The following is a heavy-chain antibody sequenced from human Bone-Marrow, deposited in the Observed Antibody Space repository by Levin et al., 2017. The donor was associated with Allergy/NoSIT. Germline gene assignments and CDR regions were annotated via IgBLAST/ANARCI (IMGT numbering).Heavy chain of an antibody. Sequence: GESLKISCAASGFTFSSYSMHWVRQAPGKGLEWVALISYDGSNENYADSVKGRFTISRDNYKNTLYLQMNSLRAEDTAVYFCASGDLVLVVYPDYWGQGALVTVAS. CDR1: GFTFSSYS. D-gene: IGHD2-8*02. J-gene: IGHJ4*02. CDR2: ISYDGSNE. V-gene: IGHV3-30-3*01. CDR3: ASGDLVLVVYPDY.